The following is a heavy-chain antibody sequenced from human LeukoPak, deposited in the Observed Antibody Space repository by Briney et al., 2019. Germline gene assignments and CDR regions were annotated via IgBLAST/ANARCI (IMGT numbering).Heavy chain of an antibody. Sequence: PSETLSLTCTVSGGSISSGGYYWSWIRQHPGKGLEWIGYIYYSGSTYYNPSLKSRVTISVDTSKNQFSLKLSSVTAADTAVYYCARDLLNGQPKGMDVWGQGTTVTVSS. CDR2: IYYSGST. D-gene: IGHD2/OR15-2a*01. CDR1: GGSISSGGYY. CDR3: ARDLLNGQPKGMDV. J-gene: IGHJ6*02. V-gene: IGHV4-31*03.